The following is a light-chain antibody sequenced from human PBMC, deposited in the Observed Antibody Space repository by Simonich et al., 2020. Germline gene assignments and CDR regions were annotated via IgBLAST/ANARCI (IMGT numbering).Light chain of an antibody. CDR1: QSISSY. V-gene: IGKV1-39*01. CDR3: QQSYSTLSIT. CDR2: AGS. J-gene: IGKJ5*01. Sequence: DIQMNQSPSSLSASVGDRVTITCRASQSISSYLNWYQQKPGKAPKLLIYAGSSLQSGVPTRFSGSGSGTDFTLTISSLQPEDFATYDCQQSYSTLSITFGQGTRLEIK.